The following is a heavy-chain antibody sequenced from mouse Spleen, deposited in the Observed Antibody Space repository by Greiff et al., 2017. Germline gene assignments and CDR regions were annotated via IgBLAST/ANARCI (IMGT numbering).Heavy chain of an antibody. Sequence: VQLQQSGAELVRSGASVKLSCTASGFNIKDYYMHWVKQRPEQGLEWIGWIDPENGDTEYAPKFQGKATMTADTSSNTAYLQLSSLTSEDTAVYYCNAWLPPLDYWGQGTTLTVSS. CDR1: GFNIKDYY. CDR2: IDPENGDT. D-gene: IGHD2-2*01. CDR3: NAWLPPLDY. J-gene: IGHJ2*01. V-gene: IGHV14-4*02.